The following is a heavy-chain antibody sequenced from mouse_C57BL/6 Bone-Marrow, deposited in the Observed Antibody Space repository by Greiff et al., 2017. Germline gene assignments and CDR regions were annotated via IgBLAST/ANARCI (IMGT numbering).Heavy chain of an antibody. CDR3: ARETS. CDR1: GYTFTSYW. CDR2: INPSSGYT. Sequence: VQLQESGAELAKPGASVKLSCKASGYTFTSYWMHWVKQRPGQGLEWIGYINPSSGYTKYKQKFKDKATLTADKSSCTAYLQLSRLTYEDSAVYYCARETSWGQGTTLTVSS. V-gene: IGHV1-7*01. J-gene: IGHJ2*01.